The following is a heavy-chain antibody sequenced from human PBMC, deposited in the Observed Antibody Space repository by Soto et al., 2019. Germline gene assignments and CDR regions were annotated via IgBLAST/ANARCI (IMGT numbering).Heavy chain of an antibody. D-gene: IGHD3-10*01. CDR1: GGTFSSYA. CDR2: IIPIFGTA. CDR3: ASGRGTMVRGVLDC. J-gene: IGHJ4*02. Sequence: GASVKVSCKASGGTFSSYAISWVRQAPGQGLEWMGGIIPIFGTANYAQKFQGRVTITADESTSTAYMELSSLRSEDTAVYYCASGRGTMVRGVLDCWGQGTLVTVSS. V-gene: IGHV1-69*13.